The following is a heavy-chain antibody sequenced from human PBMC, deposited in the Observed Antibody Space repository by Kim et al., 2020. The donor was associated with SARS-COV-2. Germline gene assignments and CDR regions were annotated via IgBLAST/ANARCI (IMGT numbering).Heavy chain of an antibody. D-gene: IGHD6-19*01. V-gene: IGHV3-30*18. CDR3: AKGLYRSGQRGYFDY. J-gene: IGHJ4*02. CDR1: GFTFSSYG. CDR2: ISSDGDNK. Sequence: GGSLRLSCAASGFTFSSYGVHWVRQAPGKGLEWVAVISSDGDNKYYADSVKGRFTISRDNSKDTLYLQMNSLRGEDTAVYYCAKGLYRSGQRGYFDYWGQGTLVTVSS.